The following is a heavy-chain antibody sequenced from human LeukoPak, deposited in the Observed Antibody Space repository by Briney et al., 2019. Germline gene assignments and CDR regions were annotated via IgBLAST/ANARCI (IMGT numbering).Heavy chain of an antibody. CDR2: ISAYNGNT. V-gene: IGHV1-18*01. Sequence: AASVKVSCKASGYTFTSYGISWVRQAPGQGLEWMGWISAYNGNTNYAQKLQGRVTMTTDTSTSTAYMELRSLRSDDTAAYYCARDGEPPYDFWSGYYQRNYYYYMDVWGKGTTVTVSS. D-gene: IGHD3-3*01. CDR3: ARDGEPPYDFWSGYYQRNYYYYMDV. J-gene: IGHJ6*03. CDR1: GYTFTSYG.